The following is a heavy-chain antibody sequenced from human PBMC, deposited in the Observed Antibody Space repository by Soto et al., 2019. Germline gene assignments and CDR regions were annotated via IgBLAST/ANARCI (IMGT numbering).Heavy chain of an antibody. V-gene: IGHV3-21*01. Sequence: EVQLVESGGGLVKPGGSLRLSCAASGFTFSSYSMNWVRQAPGKGLVWVSSISSSSSYIYYADSVKGRFTISRDNAKNSLYLQMHSLRAEDTAVYYCARLTSYDSSAYYCYWGQGTLVTVYS. CDR1: GFTFSSYS. CDR3: ARLTSYDSSAYYCY. D-gene: IGHD3-22*01. CDR2: ISSSSSYI. J-gene: IGHJ4*02.